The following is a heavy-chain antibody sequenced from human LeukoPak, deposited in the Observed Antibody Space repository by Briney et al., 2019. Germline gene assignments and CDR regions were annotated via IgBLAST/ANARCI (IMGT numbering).Heavy chain of an antibody. CDR3: ARAGYDFWSGYPRYYFDY. V-gene: IGHV4-30-4*08. CDR1: GGSTSSGDYY. CDR2: IYYSGST. D-gene: IGHD3-3*01. Sequence: SQTLSLTCTVSGGSTSSGDYYWSWIRQPPGKGLEWTGYIYYSGSTYYNPSLKSRVTISVDTSKNQFSLKLSSVTAADTAVYYCARAGYDFWSGYPRYYFDYWGQGTLVTVSS. J-gene: IGHJ4*02.